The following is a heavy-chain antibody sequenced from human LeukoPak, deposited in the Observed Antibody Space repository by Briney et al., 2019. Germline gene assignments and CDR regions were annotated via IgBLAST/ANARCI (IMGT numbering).Heavy chain of an antibody. CDR3: AREGTVTTYFDP. CDR1: GGSISSYY. Sequence: SETLSLTCTVSGGSISSYYWSWIRQPPGKGLEWIGYIYYSGSTNYNPSLKSRVTISVDTSKNQFSLKLSSVTAADTAVYYCAREGTVTTYFDPWGQGTLVTVSS. V-gene: IGHV4-59*01. CDR2: IYYSGST. D-gene: IGHD4-17*01. J-gene: IGHJ5*02.